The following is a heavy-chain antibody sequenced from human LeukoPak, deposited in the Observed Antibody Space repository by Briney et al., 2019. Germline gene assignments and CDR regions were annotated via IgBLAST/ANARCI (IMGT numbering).Heavy chain of an antibody. V-gene: IGHV3-7*01. CDR1: GFPFSSYW. CDR3: ARDPGWSSFDI. J-gene: IGHJ3*02. CDR2: MKEDGSVK. Sequence: GGSLRLSCVASGFPFSSYWMSWVRQAPGKGLEFVANMKEDGSVKNYVDSVKGRFTISRDNAENSVYPQMSSLRAEDTALYYCARDPGWSSFDIWGQGAMVTVSS. D-gene: IGHD2-15*01.